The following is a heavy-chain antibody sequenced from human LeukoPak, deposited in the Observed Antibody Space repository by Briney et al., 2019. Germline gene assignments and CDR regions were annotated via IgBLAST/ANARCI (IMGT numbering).Heavy chain of an antibody. CDR1: RYTFSNDA. J-gene: IGHJ4*02. CDR3: ARGSTSDWPLDH. D-gene: IGHD2-2*01. CDR2: INTGNGDT. Sequence: ASVKVSCKASRYTFSNDAMHWVRQAPGERLEWMGWINTGNGDTKYSQKFQGRVAITRDTSASTSYMELSSLRSEDMAMYYCARGSTSDWPLDHWGQETLVTISS. V-gene: IGHV1-3*04.